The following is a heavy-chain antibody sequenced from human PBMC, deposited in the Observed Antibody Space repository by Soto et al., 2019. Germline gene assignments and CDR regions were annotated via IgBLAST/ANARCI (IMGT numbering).Heavy chain of an antibody. CDR1: GFTFSSYA. J-gene: IGHJ6*02. V-gene: IGHV3-23*01. CDR2: ISRSGDTT. Sequence: PGGSLRLSCAASGFTFSSYAMSWVRQAPGKGLEWVSTISRSGDTTYYADSVKGRFTVSRDNSKNALYLQPNSLRAEDTAVYYCARPFPDNTYYYYGMDVWGQGTTVTVSS. D-gene: IGHD1-1*01. CDR3: ARPFPDNTYYYYGMDV.